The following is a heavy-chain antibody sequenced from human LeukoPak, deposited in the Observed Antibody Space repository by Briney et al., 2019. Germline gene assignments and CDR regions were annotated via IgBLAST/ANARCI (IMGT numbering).Heavy chain of an antibody. Sequence: KSSETLSLTCTVSGGSISSYYWSWIRQPPGKGLEWIGYIYYSGSTNYNPSLKSRVTISVDTSKNQFSLKLSSVTAADTAVYYCATDAGVANRNDYWGQGTLVTVSS. CDR2: IYYSGST. V-gene: IGHV4-59*01. CDR3: ATDAGVANRNDY. D-gene: IGHD3-3*01. CDR1: GGSISSYY. J-gene: IGHJ4*02.